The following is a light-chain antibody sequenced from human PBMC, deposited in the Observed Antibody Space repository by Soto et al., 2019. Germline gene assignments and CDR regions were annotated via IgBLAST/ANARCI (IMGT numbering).Light chain of an antibody. CDR2: GAS. CDR3: QQYGSTPLIS. J-gene: IGKJ5*01. V-gene: IGKV3-20*01. Sequence: VLTHSPGTLSLSPGESATLSCRASQTVSITYLTWYQQKPGQAXXLPIFGASKRATGIPDRFSGSGSGRDYTLTTSGLEPQDFAAYYCQQYGSTPLISFGQGTRREIK. CDR1: QTVSITY.